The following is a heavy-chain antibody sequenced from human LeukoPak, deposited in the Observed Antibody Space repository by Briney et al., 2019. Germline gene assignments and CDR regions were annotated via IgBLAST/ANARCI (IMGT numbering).Heavy chain of an antibody. CDR1: GYTFNSYF. CDR2: INPSGGGT. D-gene: IGHD3-10*01. J-gene: IGHJ5*02. V-gene: IGHV1-46*02. CDR3: ARDGGNAHRSGSYANRFDP. Sequence: ASVKVSCKASGYTFNSYFMHWVRQAPGQGLEWMGIINPSGGGTIYAQKFQGRVTMTRDMSTSTVYMELSSLRSEDTAVYYCARDGGNAHRSGSYANRFDPWGQGTLVTVSS.